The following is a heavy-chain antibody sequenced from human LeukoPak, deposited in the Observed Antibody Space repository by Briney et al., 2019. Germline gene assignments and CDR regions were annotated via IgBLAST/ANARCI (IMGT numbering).Heavy chain of an antibody. J-gene: IGHJ4*02. CDR3: AKGSAAGRPYYFDY. D-gene: IGHD6-25*01. Sequence: GGSLRLSCAASGFTFSDHAMSWVRQAPAKGLDWVSAISDNSGSTYHADSVKGRFTISRDNSKSTLYLQMSSLRAEDTAVYYCAKGSAAGRPYYFDYWGQGTLVTVSS. V-gene: IGHV3-23*01. CDR2: ISDNSGST. CDR1: GFTFSDHA.